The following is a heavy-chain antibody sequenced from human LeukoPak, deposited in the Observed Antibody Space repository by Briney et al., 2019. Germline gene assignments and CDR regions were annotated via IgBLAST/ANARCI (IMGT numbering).Heavy chain of an antibody. V-gene: IGHV3-30*02. J-gene: IGHJ4*02. CDR1: GLTFRIHG. Sequence: GGSLRLSCTASGLTFRIHGMFWVRQAPGKGLEWVPSIRYDGSRQFYADSVKGRFTISRDNSRNTVDVQMNSLRSEDSALYYCAKGGQYDSDSFFDFWGQGTLVTVSS. CDR3: AKGGQYDSDSFFDF. D-gene: IGHD3-22*01. CDR2: IRYDGSRQ.